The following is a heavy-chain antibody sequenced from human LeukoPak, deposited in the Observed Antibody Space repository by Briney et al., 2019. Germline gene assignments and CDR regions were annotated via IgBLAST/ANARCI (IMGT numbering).Heavy chain of an antibody. Sequence: ASVKVSCKASGYTFSSYAMNWVRQAPGQGLEWMGWINTNTGNPTYAQGFTGRFVFSLDTSVSTAYLQISSLQAEDTAVYYCARSNDDGDYLGVGFDYWGQGTLVTVSS. V-gene: IGHV7-4-1*02. CDR3: ARSNDDGDYLGVGFDY. J-gene: IGHJ4*02. CDR2: INTNTGNP. D-gene: IGHD4-17*01. CDR1: GYTFSSYA.